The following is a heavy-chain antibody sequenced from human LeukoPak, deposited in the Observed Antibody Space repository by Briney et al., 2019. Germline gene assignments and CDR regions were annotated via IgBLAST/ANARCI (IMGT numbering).Heavy chain of an antibody. CDR2: IYHSGST. V-gene: IGHV4-39*01. CDR1: GGSISSSSYY. Sequence: SETLSLTCTVSGGSISSSSYYWGWIRQPPGKGLEWIGSIYHSGSTYYNPSLKSRVTISVDTSKNQFSLKLSSVTAADTAVYYCARHSPIGPFDYWGQGTLVTVSS. CDR3: ARHSPIGPFDY. J-gene: IGHJ4*02.